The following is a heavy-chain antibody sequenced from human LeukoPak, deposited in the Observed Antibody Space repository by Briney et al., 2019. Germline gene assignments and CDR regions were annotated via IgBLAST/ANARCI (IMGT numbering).Heavy chain of an antibody. CDR2: IKSKTDGGTT. CDR3: TTFELAYCGGDCYSRDY. V-gene: IGHV3-15*01. Sequence: GGSLRLSCGGSGFTFSHAWMSWVRQGPGKGLEWVGRIKSKTDGGTTDYAAPVKGRFTISRDDSENTLYLQMNSLKTEDTAVYYCTTFELAYCGGDCYSRDYWGQGTLVTVSS. CDR1: GFTFSHAW. D-gene: IGHD2-21*02. J-gene: IGHJ4*02.